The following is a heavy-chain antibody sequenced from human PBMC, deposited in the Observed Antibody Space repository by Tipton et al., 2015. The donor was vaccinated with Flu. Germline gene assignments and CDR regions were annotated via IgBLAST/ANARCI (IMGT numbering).Heavy chain of an antibody. CDR2: IYNSQYT. Sequence: TLSLTCTVSGGSIGSYYWNWIRQSPGKGLERIGDIYNSQYTKYNPSLKSRVTISVDTSKKQFSLQLRSVTAADTAVYYCARDPALGMPDYFDFWGQGTLVTVSS. V-gene: IGHV4-59*12. CDR3: ARDPALGMPDYFDF. J-gene: IGHJ4*02. D-gene: IGHD2-2*01. CDR1: GGSIGSYY.